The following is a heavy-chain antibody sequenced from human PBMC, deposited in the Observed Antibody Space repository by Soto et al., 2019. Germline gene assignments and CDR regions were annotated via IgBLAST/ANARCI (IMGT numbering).Heavy chain of an antibody. CDR3: ARVSLVGPSGGRYFDY. Sequence: EVQLVESGGGLVQPGGSLRLSCAASGFTFSAHYMDWVRQAPGKGLEWVGRIKNKANSYTTEYAASVEGRFTISREDSQNSLYLQMNSLKTEDTAVYYCARVSLVGPSGGRYFDYWAQGSQVAVSS. CDR1: GFTFSAHY. D-gene: IGHD1-26*01. J-gene: IGHJ4*02. V-gene: IGHV3-72*01. CDR2: IKNKANSYTT.